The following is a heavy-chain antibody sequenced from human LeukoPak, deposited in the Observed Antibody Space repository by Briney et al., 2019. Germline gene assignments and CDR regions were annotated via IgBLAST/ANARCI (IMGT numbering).Heavy chain of an antibody. CDR1: GYTFTGYY. V-gene: IGHV1-2*06. D-gene: IGHD3-22*01. CDR3: ARGGSYYDSSGYYSDAFDI. Sequence: ASVKVSCKAFGYTFTGYYMHWVRQAPGQGLEWMGRINPNSGGTNYAQKCQGRGTITRDTSNSTVYIELSRLSSDDTAVYYCARGGSYYDSSGYYSDAFDIWGQGTMVTVSS. CDR2: INPNSGGT. J-gene: IGHJ3*02.